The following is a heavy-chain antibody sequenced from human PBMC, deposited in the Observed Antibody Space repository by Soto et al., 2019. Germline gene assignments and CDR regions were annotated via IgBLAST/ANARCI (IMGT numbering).Heavy chain of an antibody. CDR1: GGSISSYY. Sequence: SETLSLTCTVSGGSISSYYWSWIRQPPGKGLEWVGYIYYSGSTNYNPSLKSRVTISVDTSKNQFSLKLSSVTAADTAVYYCARRRSKWLRFSAFDIWGQGTMGTVSS. J-gene: IGHJ3*02. D-gene: IGHD5-12*01. V-gene: IGHV4-59*08. CDR3: ARRRSKWLRFSAFDI. CDR2: IYYSGST.